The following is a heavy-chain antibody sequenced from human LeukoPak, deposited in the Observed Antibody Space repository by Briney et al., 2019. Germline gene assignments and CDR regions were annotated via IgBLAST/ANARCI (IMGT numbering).Heavy chain of an antibody. CDR2: IYYSGST. D-gene: IGHD2-2*01. CDR3: ARRVGYCSSTSCYELDY. V-gene: IGHV4-39*01. CDR1: GGSISSSSYY. Sequence: PSETLSLTCTVSGGSISSSSYYWGWIRQPPGKGLEWIGSIYYSGSTYYNPSLKSRVTISVDTSKNQFSLKLSSVTAADTAVYYCARRVGYCSSTSCYELDYWGQGTLVTVSS. J-gene: IGHJ4*02.